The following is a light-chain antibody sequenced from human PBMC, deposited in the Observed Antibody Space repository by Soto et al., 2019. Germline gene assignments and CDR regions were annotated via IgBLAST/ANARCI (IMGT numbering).Light chain of an antibody. CDR2: GAS. CDR3: QQYNTWTWT. J-gene: IGKJ1*01. V-gene: IGKV3-20*01. CDR1: QSVSSSY. Sequence: EIVLTQSPGTLSLSPGERATLSCRASQSVSSSYLAWYQQKPGQAPRLLIYGASSRATGTPDRFSGSGSGTLFTLTIASLQSEDFAVYYCQQYNTWTWTFGQGTKVDIK.